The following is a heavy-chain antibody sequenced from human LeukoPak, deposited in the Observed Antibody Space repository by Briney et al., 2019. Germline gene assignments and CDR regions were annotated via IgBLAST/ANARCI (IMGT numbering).Heavy chain of an antibody. CDR2: INPNSGGT. Sequence: ASVKVSCKASGYTFTSYAMNWVRQAPGQGLEWMGWINPNSGGTNYAQKFQGWVTMTRDTSISTAYMELSRLRSDDTAVYYCARAVRGVIWPHSYYFDYWGQGTLVTVSS. J-gene: IGHJ4*02. V-gene: IGHV1-2*04. D-gene: IGHD3-10*01. CDR3: ARAVRGVIWPHSYYFDY. CDR1: GYTFTSYA.